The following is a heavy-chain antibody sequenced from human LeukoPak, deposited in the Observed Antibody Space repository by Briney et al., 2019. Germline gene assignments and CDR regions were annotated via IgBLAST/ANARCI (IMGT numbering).Heavy chain of an antibody. D-gene: IGHD6-13*01. J-gene: IGHJ6*04. Sequence: ASVKVSCKASGYTFSNYDINWVRQATGQGLEWMGWMNPDSGNTGYAQKFQGRVTITRDMSTSTVYMELSSLRSEDTAVYYCARDLLSIAAAASPLDVWGKGTTVTVSS. CDR1: GYTFSNYD. CDR3: ARDLLSIAAAASPLDV. CDR2: MNPDSGNT. V-gene: IGHV1-8*03.